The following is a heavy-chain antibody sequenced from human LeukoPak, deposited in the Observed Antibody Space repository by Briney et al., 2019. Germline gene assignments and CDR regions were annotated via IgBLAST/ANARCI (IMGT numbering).Heavy chain of an antibody. CDR3: ARVRAAQNWFDP. J-gene: IGHJ5*02. CDR2: MNPNSGNT. Sequence: GASVKVSCKASGYTFTSYDINWVRQATGQGLEWMGWMNPNSGNTGYAQKFQGRVTITRNTSISTAYMELSSLRSEDTAVYYCARVRAAQNWFDPWGQVVLVTVSS. D-gene: IGHD4-17*01. CDR1: GYTFTSYD. V-gene: IGHV1-8*03.